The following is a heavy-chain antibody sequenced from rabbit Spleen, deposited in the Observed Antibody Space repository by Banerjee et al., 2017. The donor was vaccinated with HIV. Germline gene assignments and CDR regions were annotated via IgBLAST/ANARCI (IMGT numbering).Heavy chain of an antibody. J-gene: IGHJ4*01. CDR2: TEPIFGTT. D-gene: IGHD2-1*01. CDR1: GFDFSSYY. CDR3: ARGSATMTMVITGYYLSL. Sequence: QSLEESGGGLVQPGGSLTLSCKASGFDFSSYYMTWVRQAPGKGLEWIGLTEPIFGTTYYANWVNGRFTISSHNAQNTLYLQLKSLTAADTATYFCARGSATMTMVITGYYLSLWGPGTLVTVS. V-gene: IGHV1S7*01.